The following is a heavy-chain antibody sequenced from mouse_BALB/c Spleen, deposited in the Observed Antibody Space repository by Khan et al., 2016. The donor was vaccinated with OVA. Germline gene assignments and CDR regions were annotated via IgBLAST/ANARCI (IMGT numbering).Heavy chain of an antibody. Sequence: QVQLKESGPGLVAPSQTLSITCTVSGFSLSSYGVHWVRQPPGKGLEWLGVIWAGGSTNNNSALMSRLSISKDNSKSQVFLKMNSLQTDDTAMYYCARAFYYGAWFAYWGQGTLVTVSA. CDR2: IWAGGST. D-gene: IGHD1-1*01. CDR3: ARAFYYGAWFAY. V-gene: IGHV2-9*02. CDR1: GFSLSSYG. J-gene: IGHJ3*01.